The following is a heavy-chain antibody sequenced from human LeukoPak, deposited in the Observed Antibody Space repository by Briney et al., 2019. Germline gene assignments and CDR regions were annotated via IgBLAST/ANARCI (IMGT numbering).Heavy chain of an antibody. CDR2: IYYSGST. CDR3: AREIRGITIFGVVTKLKKHAFDV. Sequence: SETLSLTCTVSGRSISSYYWSWIRQPPGKGLEWIGYIYYSGSTNYNPSLKSRVTISVDTSKNQFSLKLNSVTAADTAVYYCAREIRGITIFGVVTKLKKHAFDVWGQRTMVTVSS. J-gene: IGHJ3*01. D-gene: IGHD3-3*01. V-gene: IGHV4-59*01. CDR1: GRSISSYY.